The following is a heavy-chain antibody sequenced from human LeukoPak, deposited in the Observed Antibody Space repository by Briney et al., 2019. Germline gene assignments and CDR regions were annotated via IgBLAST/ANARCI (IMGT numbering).Heavy chain of an antibody. CDR1: GGSISSGNFY. Sequence: SETLSLTCTVSGGSISSGNFYWSWIRQPAGKGLEWIGRIYTSGSTSYNPSLESRVTISVDTSKNQFSLNLNSVTAADTAVYYCATFSIVVLSPYDALDIWGQGKMVTVSS. J-gene: IGHJ3*02. CDR3: ATFSIVVLSPYDALDI. V-gene: IGHV4-61*02. CDR2: IYTSGST. D-gene: IGHD2-8*01.